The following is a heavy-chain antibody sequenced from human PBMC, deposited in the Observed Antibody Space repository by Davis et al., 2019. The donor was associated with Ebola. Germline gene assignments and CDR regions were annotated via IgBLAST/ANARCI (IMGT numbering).Heavy chain of an antibody. D-gene: IGHD4-17*01. CDR2: IYPGDSDT. Sequence: GESLKISCKGSGYSFTSYWIGWVRQMPGKGLEWMGIIYPGDSDTRYSPSFQGQVTISADKSISTAYLQWSSLKASDTAMYYCAATTVTTLGINYYYYYGMDVWGQGTTVTVSS. J-gene: IGHJ6*02. V-gene: IGHV5-51*01. CDR3: AATTVTTLGINYYYYYGMDV. CDR1: GYSFTSYW.